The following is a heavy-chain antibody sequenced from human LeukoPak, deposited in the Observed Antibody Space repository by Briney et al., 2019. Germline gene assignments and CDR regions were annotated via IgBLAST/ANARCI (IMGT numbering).Heavy chain of an antibody. V-gene: IGHV3-30*03. CDR2: ISYDGSNK. D-gene: IGHD4-17*01. CDR3: ARNPYGDYPREDYFDY. J-gene: IGHJ4*02. CDR1: GFTFSSYG. Sequence: GGSLRLSCAASGFTFSSYGMHWVRQAPGKGLEWVAVISYDGSNKYYADSVKGRFTISRDNSKNSLYLKMHSLRAEDTAVYYCARNPYGDYPREDYFDYWGQGTLVTVSS.